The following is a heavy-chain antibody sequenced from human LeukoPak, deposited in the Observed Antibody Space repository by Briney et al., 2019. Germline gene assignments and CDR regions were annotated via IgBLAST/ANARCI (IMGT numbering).Heavy chain of an antibody. J-gene: IGHJ4*02. D-gene: IGHD3-9*01. V-gene: IGHV1-69*01. Sequence: SVKVSCKASGGTFSSYAISWVRQAPGQGLKWMGGIIPIFGTANYAQKFQGRVTITADESTSTAYMELSSLRSEDTAVYYCATSPMTGPYYFDYWGQGTLVTVSS. CDR2: IIPIFGTA. CDR1: GGTFSSYA. CDR3: ATSPMTGPYYFDY.